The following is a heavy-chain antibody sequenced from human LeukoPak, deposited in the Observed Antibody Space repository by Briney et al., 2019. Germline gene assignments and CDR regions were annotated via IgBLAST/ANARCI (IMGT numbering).Heavy chain of an antibody. CDR3: ARNSSWYFDY. D-gene: IGHD6-13*01. CDR1: GYSIRSDYY. J-gene: IGHJ4*02. CDR2: IYQSGST. Sequence: PSETLSLTCAVSGYSIRSDYYWGWIRQPPGKGLEWIGSIYQSGSTHYNPFLKSRVTISIDTSKNQFSLKLSSMTAADTAVYYCARNSSWYFDYWGQGTLVTVSS. V-gene: IGHV4-38-2*01.